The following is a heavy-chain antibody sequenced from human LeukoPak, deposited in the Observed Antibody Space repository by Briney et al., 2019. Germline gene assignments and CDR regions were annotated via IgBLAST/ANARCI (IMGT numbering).Heavy chain of an antibody. J-gene: IGHJ1*01. CDR1: GFTFSSYG. CDR2: ISYDGSDK. Sequence: PGRSLRLSCAASGFTFSSYGMHWVRQAPGKGLEWVAVISYDGSDKYYADSVKGRFTISRDNSKNTLYLQMISLRAEDTAVYYCAKGPDSSGYLIHRWGQGTLVTVSS. D-gene: IGHD3-22*01. V-gene: IGHV3-30*18. CDR3: AKGPDSSGYLIHR.